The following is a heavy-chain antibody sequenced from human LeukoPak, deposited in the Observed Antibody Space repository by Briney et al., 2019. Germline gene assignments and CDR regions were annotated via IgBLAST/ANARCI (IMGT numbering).Heavy chain of an antibody. J-gene: IGHJ4*02. CDR3: ARGYNWGY. CDR1: GGSISSGSYY. V-gene: IGHV4-39*07. CDR2: INHSGST. Sequence: SETLSLTCTVSGGSISSGSYYWSWIRQPPGKGLEWIGEINHSGSTNYNPSLKSRVTISVDTSKNQFSLKLSSVTAADTAVYYCARGYNWGYWGQGTLVTVSS. D-gene: IGHD7-27*01.